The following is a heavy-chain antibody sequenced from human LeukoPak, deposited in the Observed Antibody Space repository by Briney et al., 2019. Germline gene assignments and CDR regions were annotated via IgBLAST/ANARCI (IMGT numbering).Heavy chain of an antibody. J-gene: IGHJ4*02. D-gene: IGHD1-26*01. Sequence: GGSLRLSCAASGFTVSSNYMSWVRQAPGKGLEWVSVLYASGTTKYADSVKGRFTISRDTSDNTLNLQMNGLGAEDSAVYYCAAKGNGYTGIYVFAHWGQGTLVTVSA. CDR3: AAKGNGYTGIYVFAH. CDR1: GFTVSSNY. CDR2: LYASGTT. V-gene: IGHV3-66*01.